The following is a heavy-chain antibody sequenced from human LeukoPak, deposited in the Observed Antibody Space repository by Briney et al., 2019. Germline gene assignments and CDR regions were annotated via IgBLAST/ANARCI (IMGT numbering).Heavy chain of an antibody. D-gene: IGHD5-24*01. CDR1: GGSVNYFY. Sequence: PSETLSLTCTVSGGSVNYFYWSWIRQSPQQGLEWIGYIYYLGNTNYHSSFKNRVTISLDTSKNQFSLNLRSLTAADTAVYYCAGSPGEMAQVFWYFDIWGPGSLVTVSS. CDR2: IYYLGNT. J-gene: IGHJ2*01. V-gene: IGHV4-59*02. CDR3: AGSPGEMAQVFWYFDI.